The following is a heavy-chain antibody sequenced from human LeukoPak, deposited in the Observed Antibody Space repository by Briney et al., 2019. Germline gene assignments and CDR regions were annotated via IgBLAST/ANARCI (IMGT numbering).Heavy chain of an antibody. D-gene: IGHD6-6*01. Sequence: PGGSLRLACAASGFTFDDYAMHWVRQAPGKGLEWVSGISWNSGSIGYADSVKGRFTISRDNAKNSLYLQMNSLRAEDTALYYCAKDIFPIAARPRGLDYWGQGTLVTVSS. J-gene: IGHJ4*02. CDR1: GFTFDDYA. V-gene: IGHV3-9*01. CDR3: AKDIFPIAARPRGLDY. CDR2: ISWNSGSI.